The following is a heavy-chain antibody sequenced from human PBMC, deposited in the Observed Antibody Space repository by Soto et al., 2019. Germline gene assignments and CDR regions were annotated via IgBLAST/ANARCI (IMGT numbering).Heavy chain of an antibody. D-gene: IGHD4-17*01. CDR2: INHSGST. J-gene: IGHJ6*02. V-gene: IGHV4-34*01. CDR1: GESFSGYI. CDR3: ARVGRDYGDSIYYYGMDV. Sequence: SETLSLTYAVYGESFSGYIWTWIRQTPGKGLQWIGQINHSGSTNYNPSLKSRVTISVDTSKNQFSLKLSSVTAADTAVYYCARVGRDYGDSIYYYGMDVWGQGTTVTVSS.